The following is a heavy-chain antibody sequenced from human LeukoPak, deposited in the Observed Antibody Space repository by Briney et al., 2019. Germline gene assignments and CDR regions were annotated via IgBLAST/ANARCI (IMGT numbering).Heavy chain of an antibody. Sequence: GGSLRLSCAASGYTFSSYAMSWVRQAPGKGLEWVSAISGSGGSTYYADSVKGRFTISRDNSKNTLYLQMNSLRAEDTAVYYCAKDYMVRGVQIDYWGQGTLVTVSS. CDR1: GYTFSSYA. V-gene: IGHV3-23*01. CDR2: ISGSGGST. D-gene: IGHD3-10*01. CDR3: AKDYMVRGVQIDY. J-gene: IGHJ4*02.